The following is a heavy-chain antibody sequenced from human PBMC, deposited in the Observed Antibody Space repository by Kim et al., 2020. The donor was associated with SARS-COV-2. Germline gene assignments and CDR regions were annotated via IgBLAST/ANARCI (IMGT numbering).Heavy chain of an antibody. V-gene: IGHV1-18*01. D-gene: IGHD3-22*01. CDR2: ISAYNGNT. CDR1: GYTFTSYG. Sequence: ASVKVSCKASGYTFTSYGISWVRQAPGQGLEWMGWISAYNGNTNYAQKLQGRVTMTTDTSTSTAYMELRSLRSDDTAVYYCARESYVGITMIVVVNAFDIWGQGTMVTVSS. CDR3: ARESYVGITMIVVVNAFDI. J-gene: IGHJ3*02.